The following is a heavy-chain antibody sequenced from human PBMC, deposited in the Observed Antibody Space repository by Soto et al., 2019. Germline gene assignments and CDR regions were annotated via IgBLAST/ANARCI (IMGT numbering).Heavy chain of an antibody. CDR3: AKETSSSWSNYYYYGMDV. CDR2: ISYDGSNK. D-gene: IGHD6-13*01. Sequence: GSLRLSCAASGFTFSSYGMHWVRQAPGKGLEWVAVISYDGSNKYYADSVRGRFTISRDNSKNTLYLQMNSLRAEDTAVYYCAKETSSSWSNYYYYGMDVWGQGTTVTVSS. V-gene: IGHV3-30*18. CDR1: GFTFSSYG. J-gene: IGHJ6*02.